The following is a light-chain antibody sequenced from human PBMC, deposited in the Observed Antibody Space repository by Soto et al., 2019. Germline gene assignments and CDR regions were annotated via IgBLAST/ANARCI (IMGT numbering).Light chain of an antibody. CDR2: RNN. CDR1: SSNIGSNY. Sequence: QSVLTQPPSASGTPGQRVTISCSGSSSNIGSNYVYWYQQLPGTAPKLLIYRNNQRPSGVPDRFSGSKSGTSASLAISGLRSEGEADYYCAAWDDSLSGSYVFGTGT. V-gene: IGLV1-47*01. CDR3: AAWDDSLSGSYV. J-gene: IGLJ1*01.